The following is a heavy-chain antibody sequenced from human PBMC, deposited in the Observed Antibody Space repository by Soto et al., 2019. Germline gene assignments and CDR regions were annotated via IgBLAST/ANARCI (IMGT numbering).Heavy chain of an antibody. CDR3: TGGQDNLAVNFDY. J-gene: IGHJ4*02. D-gene: IGHD1-1*01. CDR2: ITSSSSYT. V-gene: IGHV3-11*05. Sequence: QVQLVESGGGLVQPGGSLRLSCAASGSSFRDYYMSWIRQSPAKGLEWLSYITSSSSYTHYADSVKGRFTISRDNAKNSLYLQMNSLRAEDTAVYYCTGGQDNLAVNFDYWGQGTPVTVSS. CDR1: GSSFRDYY.